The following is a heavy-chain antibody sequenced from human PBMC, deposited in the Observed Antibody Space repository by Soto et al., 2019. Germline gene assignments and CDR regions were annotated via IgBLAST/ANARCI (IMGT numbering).Heavy chain of an antibody. CDR1: GFTFSSYS. V-gene: IGHV3-21*01. CDR3: ARDYSFEYSYGYDY. CDR2: ISSSSSYI. J-gene: IGHJ4*02. D-gene: IGHD5-18*01. Sequence: PGGSLRLSCAASGFTFSSYSMNWVRQAPGKGLEWVSSISSSSSYIYYADSVKGRFTISRDNAKNSLYLQMNSLRAEDTAVYYCARDYSFEYSYGYDYWGQGTLVTVSS.